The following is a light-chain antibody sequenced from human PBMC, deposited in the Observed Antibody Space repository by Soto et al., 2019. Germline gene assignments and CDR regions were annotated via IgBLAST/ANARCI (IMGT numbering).Light chain of an antibody. CDR2: EVI. V-gene: IGLV2-23*02. Sequence: QSVLTQPASVSGSPGQSITISCTGTSSDVGNYNLVSWYQQHPGKAPKLMIYEVIKRPSGVSNRFSGSKSGNTASLTISGLQAEDEADYFCCSYAGGYTYLFGNGTKVTVL. J-gene: IGLJ1*01. CDR3: CSYAGGYTYL. CDR1: SSDVGNYNL.